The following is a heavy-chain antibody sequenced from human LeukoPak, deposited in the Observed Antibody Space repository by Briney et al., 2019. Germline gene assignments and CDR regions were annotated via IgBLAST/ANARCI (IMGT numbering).Heavy chain of an antibody. D-gene: IGHD4-23*01. CDR2: ISSSSSTI. Sequence: GGSLRLSCAASGFTFSSYSMNWVRQAPGKGLEWVSYISSSSSTIYYEDSVKGRFTISRDNAKKSLYLQMNSLRAEDTAVYYCARLRNVGGNPHPFNVWGQGTTVTVSS. J-gene: IGHJ3*01. V-gene: IGHV3-48*04. CDR3: ARLRNVGGNPHPFNV. CDR1: GFTFSSYS.